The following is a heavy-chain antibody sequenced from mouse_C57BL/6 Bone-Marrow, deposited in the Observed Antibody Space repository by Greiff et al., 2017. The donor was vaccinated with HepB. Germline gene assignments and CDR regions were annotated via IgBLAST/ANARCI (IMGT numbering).Heavy chain of an antibody. CDR2: IDPGTGGT. CDR1: GYTFTDYE. Sequence: QVQLQQPGAELVRPGASVTLSCKASGYTFTDYEMHWVKQTPVHGLEWIGAIDPGTGGTAYNQKFKGKAILTADKSSSTAYMELSSLTSEDSAVYYCARDCYGSSYWYFDVRGTGTTVT. D-gene: IGHD1-1*01. V-gene: IGHV1-15*01. J-gene: IGHJ1*03. CDR3: ARDCYGSSYWYFDV.